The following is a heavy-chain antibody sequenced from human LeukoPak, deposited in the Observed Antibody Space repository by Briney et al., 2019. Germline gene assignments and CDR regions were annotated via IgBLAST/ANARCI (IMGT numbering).Heavy chain of an antibody. V-gene: IGHV4-59*08. Sequence: SETLSLTCTVSGGSISSYYWSWIRQPPGKGLEWIGYIYYSGSTNYNPSLKSRVTISVDTSKNQFSLKLSSVTAADTAVYYCARLSADEEGHNWFDPWGQGTLVTVSS. CDR3: ARLSADEEGHNWFDP. CDR1: GGSISSYY. J-gene: IGHJ5*02. CDR2: IYYSGST.